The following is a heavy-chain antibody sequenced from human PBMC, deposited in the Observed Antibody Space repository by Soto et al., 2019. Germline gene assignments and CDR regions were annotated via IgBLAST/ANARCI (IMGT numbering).Heavy chain of an antibody. Sequence: EVQLLESGGGLVQPGGSLRLSCAASGYTFSSYAMSWVRQAPGKGLEWVSAIRGSGGSTYYADSVKGRFTISRDNSKNTLYLQMNSLRAEDTAVYYCARRSSGWYFDYWGQGTLVTVSS. CDR2: IRGSGGST. J-gene: IGHJ4*02. D-gene: IGHD6-19*01. CDR1: GYTFSSYA. V-gene: IGHV3-23*01. CDR3: ARRSSGWYFDY.